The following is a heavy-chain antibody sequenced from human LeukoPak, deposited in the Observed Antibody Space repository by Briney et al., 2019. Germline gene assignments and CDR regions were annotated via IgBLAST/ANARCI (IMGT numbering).Heavy chain of an antibody. Sequence: GGSLRLSCAASGFTFSSYGMHWVRQAPGKGLEWVAVIWYDGSNKYYADSVKGRFTISRDNAKNSLYLQMNNVRAEDTAVYYCARTSTDCLDCWGQGTLVTVSS. V-gene: IGHV3-33*01. CDR2: IWYDGSNK. J-gene: IGHJ4*02. CDR3: ARTSTDCLDC. D-gene: IGHD2-21*02. CDR1: GFTFSSYG.